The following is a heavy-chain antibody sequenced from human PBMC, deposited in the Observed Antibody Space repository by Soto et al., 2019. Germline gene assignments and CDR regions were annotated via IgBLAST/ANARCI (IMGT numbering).Heavy chain of an antibody. Sequence: GGSLRLSCAASGFTFSDYAMNWVRQGPGKGLQWVSVISYDGSNNYYADSVKGRFTISRDNSKNTLYLQMNSLRAEDTAVYHCARDFGSLGATIDYWGQGTLVTVSS. V-gene: IGHV3-30-3*01. CDR3: ARDFGSLGATIDY. J-gene: IGHJ4*02. D-gene: IGHD1-26*01. CDR2: ISYDGSNN. CDR1: GFTFSDYA.